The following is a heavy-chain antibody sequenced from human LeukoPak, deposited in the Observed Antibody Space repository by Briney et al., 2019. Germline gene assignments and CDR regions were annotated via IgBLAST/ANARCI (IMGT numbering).Heavy chain of an antibody. V-gene: IGHV3-33*01. D-gene: IGHD3-3*02. J-gene: IGHJ6*02. CDR2: IWYDGSNK. CDR1: GFTFSSYG. Sequence: PGGSLRLSCAASGFTFSSYGMHWVRQAPGKGLEWVAVIWYDGSNKYYADSVKGRFTISRDNSKNTLYLQMNSLRAEDTAVYYCARELTISNDYYYYGMDVWGQGTTVTVSS. CDR3: ARELTISNDYYYYGMDV.